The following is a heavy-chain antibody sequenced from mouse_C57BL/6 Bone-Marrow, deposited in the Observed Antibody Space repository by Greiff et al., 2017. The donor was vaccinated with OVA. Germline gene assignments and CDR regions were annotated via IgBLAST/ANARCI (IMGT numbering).Heavy chain of an antibody. CDR2: IYPRSGNT. D-gene: IGHD2-14*01. CDR3: ARSGYRGMDY. J-gene: IGHJ4*01. V-gene: IGHV1-81*01. CDR1: GYTFTSYG. Sequence: QVQLKQSGAELARPGASVKLSCKASGYTFTSYGISWVKQRTGQGLEWIGEIYPRSGNTYYNEKFKGKATLTADKSSSPAYMELRSLTSEDSAVYFCARSGYRGMDYWGQGTSVTVSS.